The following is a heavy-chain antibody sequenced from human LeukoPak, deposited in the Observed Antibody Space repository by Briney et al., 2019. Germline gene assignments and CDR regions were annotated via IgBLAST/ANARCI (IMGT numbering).Heavy chain of an antibody. CDR3: ARTDYYDSSGDNWFDP. Sequence: ASVKVSCKASGYTFTSYGISWVRQAPGQGLEWMGWISAYNGNTNYAQKLQGRVTMTTDTSTSTAYMELRSLRSDDTAIYYCARTDYYDSSGDNWFDPWGQGTLVTVSS. V-gene: IGHV1-18*01. J-gene: IGHJ5*02. CDR2: ISAYNGNT. CDR1: GYTFTSYG. D-gene: IGHD3-22*01.